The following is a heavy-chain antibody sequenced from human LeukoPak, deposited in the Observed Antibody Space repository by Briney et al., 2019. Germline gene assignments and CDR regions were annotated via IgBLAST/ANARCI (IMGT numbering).Heavy chain of an antibody. J-gene: IGHJ4*02. CDR3: ARDYVDDIPMIKDY. V-gene: IGHV1-46*01. CDR2: INLSGGST. Sequence: ASVKVSCKASGYTFTSYHMHWVRQAPGQGLEWMGKINLSGGSTTYAQKFQGRVTMTRDTSTSTVYMGLSSLRSEDTAVYYCARDYVDDIPMIKDYWGQGTLVTVSS. D-gene: IGHD2-8*01. CDR1: GYTFTSYH.